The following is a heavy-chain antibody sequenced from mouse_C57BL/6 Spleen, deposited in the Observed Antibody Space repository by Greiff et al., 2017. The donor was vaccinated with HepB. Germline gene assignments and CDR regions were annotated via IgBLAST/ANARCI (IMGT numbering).Heavy chain of an antibody. Sequence: QVQLQQPGAELVRPGSSVKLSCKASGYTFTSYWMHWVKQRPIQGLEWIGNIDPSDSETHYNQKFKDKATLTVDKSSSTAYMQLSSLTSEDSAVYYCARGEQEAWFAYWGQGTLVTVSA. V-gene: IGHV1-52*01. CDR2: IDPSDSET. CDR1: GYTFTSYW. J-gene: IGHJ3*01. CDR3: ARGEQEAWFAY.